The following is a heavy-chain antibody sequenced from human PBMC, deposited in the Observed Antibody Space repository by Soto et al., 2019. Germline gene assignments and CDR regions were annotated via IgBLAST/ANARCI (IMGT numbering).Heavy chain of an antibody. CDR3: ARGQLATVYYYYGMDG. V-gene: IGHV1-18*04. J-gene: IGHJ6*02. Sequence: VASVQVSCKASAYTFTCYGISWVRQAPGQGLEWMGWISAYNGNTTYAQKLQGRVTMTTDTSTSTAYMELRSLRSDDTAVYYCARGQLATVYYYYGMDGWGQGTTVTVSS. D-gene: IGHD6-13*01. CDR1: AYTFTCYG. CDR2: ISAYNGNT.